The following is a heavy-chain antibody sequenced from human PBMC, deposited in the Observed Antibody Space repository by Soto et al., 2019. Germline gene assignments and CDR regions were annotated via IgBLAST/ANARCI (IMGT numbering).Heavy chain of an antibody. CDR1: GYSFTSYW. CDR2: IYPGDSDT. CDR3: ARAYYDFWSGYQNEDYYYGMDV. J-gene: IGHJ6*01. D-gene: IGHD3-3*01. V-gene: IGHV5-51*01. Sequence: GESLKISCKGSGYSFTSYWIGWVRQMPGKGLEWMGIIYPGDSDTRYSPSFQGQVTISADKSISTAYLQWSSLKASDTAMYYCARAYYDFWSGYQNEDYYYGMDVWGQGTTVTASS.